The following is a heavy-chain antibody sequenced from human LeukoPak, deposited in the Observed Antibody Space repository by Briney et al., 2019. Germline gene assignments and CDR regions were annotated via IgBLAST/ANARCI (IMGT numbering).Heavy chain of an antibody. CDR1: GGSISSSSYY. D-gene: IGHD5-24*01. CDR3: ARGRDGYNYVDY. CDR2: IYYSGST. Sequence: PSETLSLTCTVSGGSISSSSYYWGWIRQPPGKGLEWIGSIYYSGSTYYDPSLKSRVTISVDTSKNQFSLKLSSVIAADTAVYYCARGRDGYNYVDYWGQGTLVTVSS. J-gene: IGHJ4*02. V-gene: IGHV4-39*07.